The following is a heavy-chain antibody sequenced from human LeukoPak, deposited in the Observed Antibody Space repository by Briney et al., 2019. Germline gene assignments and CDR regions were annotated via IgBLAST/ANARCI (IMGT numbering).Heavy chain of an antibody. V-gene: IGHV3-15*01. J-gene: IGHJ4*02. CDR1: GFTFSNAW. CDR2: IKSKTDGGTT. Sequence: PGGSLRLSCAASGFTFSNAWMSWVRQAPGKGLEWVGRIKSKTDGGTTDYAAPVKGRFTISRDDSKNTLYLQMNSLRAEDTAVYYCARDQGYYDSSGYTGFEYWGQGTLVTVSS. D-gene: IGHD3-22*01. CDR3: ARDQGYYDSSGYTGFEY.